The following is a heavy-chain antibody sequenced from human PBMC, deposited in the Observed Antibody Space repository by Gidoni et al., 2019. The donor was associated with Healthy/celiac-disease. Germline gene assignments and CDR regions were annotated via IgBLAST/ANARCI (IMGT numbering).Heavy chain of an antibody. Sequence: QLQLQESGPGLVKPSETLSLTCTVSGGSISSSSYYWGLIRQPPGKGLEWIGSIYYSGSTYYNPSLKSRVTISVDTSKNQFSLKLSSVTAADTAVYYCARDPPYYDSSGYDAFDIWGQGTMVTVSS. V-gene: IGHV4-39*07. CDR1: GGSISSSSYY. D-gene: IGHD3-22*01. CDR3: ARDPPYYDSSGYDAFDI. J-gene: IGHJ3*02. CDR2: IYYSGST.